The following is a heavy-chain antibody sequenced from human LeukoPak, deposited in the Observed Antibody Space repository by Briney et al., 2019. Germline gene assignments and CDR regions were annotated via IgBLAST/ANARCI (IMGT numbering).Heavy chain of an antibody. V-gene: IGHV2-5*02. CDR3: AHSQSYDYVWGSYRYYYFDY. J-gene: IGHJ4*02. CDR2: IYWDDDK. D-gene: IGHD3-16*02. Sequence: SGPTLFKPPPALTLTCTFSGFSLSTGGVGVGWSRQPPAKALEWLALIYWDDDKRYSPSLKSRLTITKDTSKNQVVLTMTNMDPVDTATYYCAHSQSYDYVWGSYRYYYFDYWGQGTLVTVSS. CDR1: GFSLSTGGVG.